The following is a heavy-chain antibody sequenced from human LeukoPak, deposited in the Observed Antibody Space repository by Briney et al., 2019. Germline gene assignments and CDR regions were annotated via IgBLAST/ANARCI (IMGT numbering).Heavy chain of an antibody. Sequence: ASVTVSCKASGYTFTSYDINWVRQATGQGLEWMGWMNPNSGNTGYAQKFQGRVTMTRNTSISTAYMELSSLRSEDTAVYYCARDPFGVVMPPDYWGQGTLVTVSS. CDR3: ARDPFGVVMPPDY. D-gene: IGHD3-3*01. J-gene: IGHJ4*02. V-gene: IGHV1-8*01. CDR2: MNPNSGNT. CDR1: GYTFTSYD.